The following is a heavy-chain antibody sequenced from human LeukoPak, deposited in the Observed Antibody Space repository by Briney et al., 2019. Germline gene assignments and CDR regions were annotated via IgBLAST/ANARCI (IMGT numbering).Heavy chain of an antibody. V-gene: IGHV4-34*01. CDR1: GGSFSGYY. J-gene: IGHJ1*01. Sequence: SETLSLTCAVYGGSFSGYYWSWLRQPPGKGLEWIGEINHSGSTNYNPSLKSRVTISVDTSKNQFSLKLSSVTAADTAVYYCARASSGWSRGRGLQHWGQGTLVTVSS. D-gene: IGHD6-19*01. CDR2: INHSGST. CDR3: ARASSGWSRGRGLQH.